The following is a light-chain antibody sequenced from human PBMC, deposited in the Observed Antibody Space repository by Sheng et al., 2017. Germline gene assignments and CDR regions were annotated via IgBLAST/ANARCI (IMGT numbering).Light chain of an antibody. J-gene: IGLJ2*01. CDR1: SSNIGRNI. CDR2: SNN. V-gene: IGLV1-44*01. Sequence: QSVLTQPPSASGTPGQRVTISCSGSSSNIGRNIVNWYQQLPGTAPKLLIYSNNQRPSGVPDRFSGSKSGTSASLAISGPQSEDEADYYCAAWDHSLNGVVFGGGTKLTVL. CDR3: AAWDHSLNGVV.